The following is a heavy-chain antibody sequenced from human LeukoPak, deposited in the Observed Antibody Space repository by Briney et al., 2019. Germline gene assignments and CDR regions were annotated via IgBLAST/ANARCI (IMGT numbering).Heavy chain of an antibody. V-gene: IGHV4-34*01. CDR1: GGSFSGYY. D-gene: IGHD2-15*01. J-gene: IGHJ4*02. CDR3: LRGSLVAVVGATPDF. Sequence: SETLSLTCAVYGGSFSGYYWSWIRQPPGKGLEWIGEINHRGVTNYNPSLKSRVTISEDTSKNQFSLRLNSVTAADTALYYCLRGSLVAVVGATPDFWGQGTLVTVSS. CDR2: INHRGVT.